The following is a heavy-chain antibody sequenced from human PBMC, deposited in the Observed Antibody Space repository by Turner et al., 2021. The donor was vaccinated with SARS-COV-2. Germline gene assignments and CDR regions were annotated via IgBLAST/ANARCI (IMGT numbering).Heavy chain of an antibody. D-gene: IGHD5-18*01. CDR1: AGSISSSSYY. V-gene: IGHV4-39*01. CDR3: ARLMDTAMDYYGTDV. J-gene: IGHJ6*02. Sequence: QLQLQESGPGLVKPSESLSLTCTVAAGSISSSSYYWGWIRQPPGKGLEWFGNIYYSGSAYYNQSLKSRVTISVDPSKNQYSLKLNSVTAADTAVYYCARLMDTAMDYYGTDVWGQGTTVTVSS. CDR2: IYYSGSA.